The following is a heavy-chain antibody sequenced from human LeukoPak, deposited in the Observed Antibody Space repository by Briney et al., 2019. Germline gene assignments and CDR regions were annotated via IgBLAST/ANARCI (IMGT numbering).Heavy chain of an antibody. CDR1: AFIFSGHW. V-gene: IGHV3-7*01. CDR3: ARVEEQWLVLFWGVYFDY. Sequence: GGSLRLSCEGSAFIFSGHWMNWVRQTPGKGLEWVANIKQDGSEKYYVDSVKGRFTISRDNAKNSLYLQMNSLRAEDTAVYYCARVEEQWLVLFWGVYFDYWGQGTLVTVSS. D-gene: IGHD6-19*01. J-gene: IGHJ4*02. CDR2: IKQDGSEK.